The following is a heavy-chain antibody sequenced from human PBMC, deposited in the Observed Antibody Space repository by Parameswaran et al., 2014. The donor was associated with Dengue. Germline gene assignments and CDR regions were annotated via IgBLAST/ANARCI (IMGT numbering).Heavy chain of an antibody. Sequence: PGKGLGWIGEINHSGRTNYNPSLKSRVTISVDTSKNQFSLKLSSVTAADTAVYYCARGHDYGGNFDYYGMDVWGQGTTVTVSS. J-gene: IGHJ6*02. D-gene: IGHD4-23*01. V-gene: IGHV4-34*01. CDR2: INHSGRT. CDR3: ARGHDYGGNFDYYGMDV.